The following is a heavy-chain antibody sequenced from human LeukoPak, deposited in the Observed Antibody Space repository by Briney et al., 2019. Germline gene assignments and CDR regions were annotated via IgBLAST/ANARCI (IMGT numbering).Heavy chain of an antibody. CDR1: GFTFSSYA. J-gene: IGHJ5*02. CDR2: ISYDGSNK. V-gene: IGHV3-30-3*01. CDR3: ARGPWAVASTGWFDP. Sequence: GRSLRLSCAASGFTFSSYAMHWVRQAPGKGLEWVAVISYDGSNKYYADSVKGRFTISRDNSKNTLYLQMNSLRAEDTAVYYCARGPWAVASTGWFDPWGQGTLVTVSS. D-gene: IGHD6-19*01.